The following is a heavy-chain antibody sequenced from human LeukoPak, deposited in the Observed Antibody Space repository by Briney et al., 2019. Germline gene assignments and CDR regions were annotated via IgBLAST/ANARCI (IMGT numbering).Heavy chain of an antibody. D-gene: IGHD2-2*01. J-gene: IGHJ4*02. V-gene: IGHV3-21*01. CDR1: GFTFSSYS. CDR3: ARQPLLWYFDY. CDR2: ISSSSSYI. Sequence: GGSLRLSCATSGFTFSSYSMNWVRQAPGKGLEWVSSISSSSSYIYYADSVKGRFTISRDNAKNSLYLQMNSLRAEDTAVYYCARQPLLWYFDYWGQGTLVTVSS.